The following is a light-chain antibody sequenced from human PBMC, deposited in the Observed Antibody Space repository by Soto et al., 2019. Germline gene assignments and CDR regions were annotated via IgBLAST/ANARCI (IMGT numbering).Light chain of an antibody. CDR2: DVN. J-gene: IGLJ1*01. CDR1: SSDIGSSNG. Sequence: QSVLTQPPSVSGSPGQSVAISCTGTSSDIGSSNGVSWYQQPPGTAPKLMVYDVNNRPSGVPDRFSGSKSGNTASLTISGLQAEDEADYYCSSYTSSNTYVFGTGTKVTVL. CDR3: SSYTSSNTYV. V-gene: IGLV2-18*02.